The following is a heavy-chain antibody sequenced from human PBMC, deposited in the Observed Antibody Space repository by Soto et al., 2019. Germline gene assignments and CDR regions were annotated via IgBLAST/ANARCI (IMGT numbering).Heavy chain of an antibody. Sequence: GGSLRLSCAASGFTFSSYGMHWVRQAPGKGLEWVAVIWYDGSNKYYADSVKGRFTISRDNSKNTLYLQMNSLRAEDTAVYYCASEVLQRIAAAGTDLYYYYGMDVWGQGTTVTVSS. CDR2: IWYDGSNK. CDR1: GFTFSSYG. CDR3: ASEVLQRIAAAGTDLYYYYGMDV. V-gene: IGHV3-33*01. D-gene: IGHD6-13*01. J-gene: IGHJ6*02.